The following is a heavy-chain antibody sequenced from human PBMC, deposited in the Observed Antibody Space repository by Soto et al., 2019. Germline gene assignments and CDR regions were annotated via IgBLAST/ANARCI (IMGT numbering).Heavy chain of an antibody. Sequence: PSETLSLTCAVYGGSFSGYYWSWIRQPPGKGLEWIGEINHSGSTNYNPSLKSRVTISVDTSKNQFSLKLSSVTAADTAVYYCARENRGAADPRYCGGDCLTFDPWGQGTLVTVSS. J-gene: IGHJ5*02. D-gene: IGHD2-21*02. CDR2: INHSGST. CDR1: GGSFSGYY. V-gene: IGHV4-34*01. CDR3: ARENRGAADPRYCGGDCLTFDP.